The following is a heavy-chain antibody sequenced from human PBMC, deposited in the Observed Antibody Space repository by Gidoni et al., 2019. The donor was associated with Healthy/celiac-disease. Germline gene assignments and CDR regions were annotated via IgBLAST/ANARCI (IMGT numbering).Heavy chain of an antibody. V-gene: IGHV3-23*01. CDR3: AKPPIAAAGPHFDY. CDR1: GFTFSSYA. J-gene: IGHJ4*02. CDR2: ISGSGGST. Sequence: EVQLLESGGGLVQPGGSLRLSCAASGFTFSSYAMRWVRQAPGKGLEWVSAISGSGGSTYYADSVEGRFTIPRDNSKNTLYLQMNSLRAEDTAVYYCAKPPIAAAGPHFDYWGQGTLVTVSS. D-gene: IGHD6-13*01.